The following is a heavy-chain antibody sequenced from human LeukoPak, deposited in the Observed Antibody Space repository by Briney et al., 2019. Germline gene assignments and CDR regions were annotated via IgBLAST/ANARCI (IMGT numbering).Heavy chain of an antibody. CDR3: PKDKPEWYNWKNWFDP. V-gene: IGHV3-30*02. D-gene: IGHD1-20*01. J-gene: IGHJ5*02. CDR2: IRYDGSNK. CDR1: GFTFSSYG. Sequence: GGSLRLSCAASGFTFSSYGMHWVRQAPGKGLEWVAFIRYDGSNKYYADSVKGRFTISRDNSKNTLYLQMNSLRAEDTAVYFCPKDKPEWYNWKNWFDPWGQGNLLPVSS.